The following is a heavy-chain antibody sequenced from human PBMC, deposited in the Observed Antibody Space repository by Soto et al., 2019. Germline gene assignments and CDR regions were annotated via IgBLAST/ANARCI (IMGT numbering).Heavy chain of an antibody. Sequence: QVQLVQSGAEVKKPGSSVKVSCKASGGTFSSYAISWVRQAPGQGLEWMGGIIPIFGTANYAQKFQGRVTINADESTSTAYMDLSSLRSEDTAVYYCASGYCGGDCYSLVDYWGQGILVTVSS. V-gene: IGHV1-69*12. CDR1: GGTFSSYA. CDR2: IIPIFGTA. D-gene: IGHD2-21*02. J-gene: IGHJ4*02. CDR3: ASGYCGGDCYSLVDY.